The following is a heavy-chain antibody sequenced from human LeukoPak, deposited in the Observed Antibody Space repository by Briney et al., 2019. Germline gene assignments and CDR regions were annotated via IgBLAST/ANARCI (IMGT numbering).Heavy chain of an antibody. CDR1: GFTFSTYA. J-gene: IGHJ3*02. CDR2: ISGSGDKS. Sequence: GGSLRLSCAASGFTFSTYAMNWVRQAPGKGLEWVSGISGSGDKSFYAESVKGRFTISRDNSKNTLYLQMNSLRAEDTAVYYCAKDLQIRGDYANAFDIWGQGTMVTVSS. V-gene: IGHV3-23*01. D-gene: IGHD4-17*01. CDR3: AKDLQIRGDYANAFDI.